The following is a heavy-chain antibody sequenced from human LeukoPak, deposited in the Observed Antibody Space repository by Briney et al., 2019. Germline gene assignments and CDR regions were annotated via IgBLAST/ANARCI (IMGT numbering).Heavy chain of an antibody. CDR3: ARSGIKMVRGLIIKSPYHMDV. Sequence: GGTLRLSCAASGFTVRSYAMSWVRQTPGKGLEWVSSISSSSSYIYYADSVKGRFTISRDDAKNSLSLQMNSLRAEDTAVYYCARSGIKMVRGLIIKSPYHMDVWGKGTTVTVSS. D-gene: IGHD3-10*01. CDR1: GFTVRSYA. CDR2: ISSSSSYI. V-gene: IGHV3-21*01. J-gene: IGHJ6*03.